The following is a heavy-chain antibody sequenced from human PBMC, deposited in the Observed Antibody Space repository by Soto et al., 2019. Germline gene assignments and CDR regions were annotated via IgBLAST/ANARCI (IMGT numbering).Heavy chain of an antibody. CDR2: IDAGNGNT. CDR3: ARAPSWWYFDL. V-gene: IGHV1-3*05. Sequence: QVQLVQSGAEEKKPGASVKVSCKASGYTFTSYAMHWVRQAPGQRLEWMGWIDAGNGNTKYSQKFQGRVTITRDTSASTAYMELSSLRSEDTAVYYCARAPSWWYFDLWGRGTLVTVSS. J-gene: IGHJ2*01. CDR1: GYTFTSYA.